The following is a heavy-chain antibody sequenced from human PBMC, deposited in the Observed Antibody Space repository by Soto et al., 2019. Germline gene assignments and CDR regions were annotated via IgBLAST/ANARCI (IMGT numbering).Heavy chain of an antibody. CDR3: ARFRLQPGSDYAGMGV. CDR1: GFTFSSFS. J-gene: IGHJ6*02. CDR2: IKQDGSEK. Sequence: EVQLVESGGGLVQPGGSLRLSCAVSGFTFSSFSMSWVRQAPGKGLEWVANIKQDGSEKYYVDSVKGRFTISRDNAKNPLYLQMNSLRAEDTAVYYCARFRLQPGSDYAGMGVWGQGTTVTVSS. V-gene: IGHV3-7*03.